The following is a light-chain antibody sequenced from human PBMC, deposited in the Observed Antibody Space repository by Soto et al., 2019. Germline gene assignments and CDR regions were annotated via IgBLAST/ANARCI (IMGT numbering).Light chain of an antibody. CDR2: RVS. CDR3: MQGTHWPYT. V-gene: IGKV2-30*01. CDR1: QSLVFSDRNTF. Sequence: DVVMTQSPLTLPVTLGQPASISCKSSQSLVFSDRNTFLHWFQQRPGQSPRRLIYRVSNRDSGVPDRFSGSGSGTDFTLRISRVEAEDVGIYYCMQGTHWPYTFGQGTKLEIK. J-gene: IGKJ2*01.